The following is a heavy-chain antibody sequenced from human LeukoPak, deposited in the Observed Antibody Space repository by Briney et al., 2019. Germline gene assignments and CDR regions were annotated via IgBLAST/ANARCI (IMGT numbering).Heavy chain of an antibody. CDR1: GFTFSTYA. CDR3: ARLYSSGWYGY. CDR2: ISGSGGST. D-gene: IGHD6-19*01. Sequence: PGGSLRLSCVASGFTFSTYAMSWVRQAQGKGLEWVSVISGSGGSTYYADSVKGRFTISRENSKNTLYLQMNSLRAEDTAVYYCARLYSSGWYGYWGQGTLVTVSS. V-gene: IGHV3-23*01. J-gene: IGHJ4*02.